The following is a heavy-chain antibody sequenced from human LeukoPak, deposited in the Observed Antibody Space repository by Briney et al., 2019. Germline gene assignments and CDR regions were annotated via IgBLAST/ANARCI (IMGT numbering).Heavy chain of an antibody. D-gene: IGHD3-10*02. V-gene: IGHV3-48*04. CDR1: GFTFSSYR. Sequence: GGSLRLSCAAPGFTFSSYRMNWVRQAPGKGLEWVSYISSSGSTIYYADPVKGRFTISRDNAKNSLYLQMNSLRAEDTAVYYCAELGITMIGGVWGKGTTVTISS. CDR3: AELGITMIGGV. CDR2: ISSSGSTI. J-gene: IGHJ6*04.